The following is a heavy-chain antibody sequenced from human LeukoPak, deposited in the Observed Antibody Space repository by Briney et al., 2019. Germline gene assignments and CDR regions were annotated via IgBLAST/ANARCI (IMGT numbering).Heavy chain of an antibody. CDR3: EKNNWNDMPFVDD. CDR1: GFTFRNSA. V-gene: IGHV3-23*01. CDR2: ISGSGVGT. Sequence: GGSLRLSCAASGFTFRNSAMSWVPQAPGKGLEWVSTISGSGVGTYYADSVKGRFTISRDNFKNTLYLQMNSLRAEDTAVYYCEKNNWNDMPFVDDWGQGTLVTVSS. J-gene: IGHJ4*02. D-gene: IGHD1-20*01.